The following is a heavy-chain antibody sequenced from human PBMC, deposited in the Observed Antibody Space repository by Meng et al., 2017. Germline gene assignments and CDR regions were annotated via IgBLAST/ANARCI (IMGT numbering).Heavy chain of an antibody. D-gene: IGHD5-18*01. J-gene: IGHJ3*02. CDR3: ARGEGDTRRAYGAFDI. CDR2: MFYSGKT. V-gene: IGHV4-39*07. CDR1: GGSISSSNYY. Sequence: SETLSLTCSVSGGSISSSNYYWGWIRQPPGKGLEWIGSMFYSGKTYYNPSLKSRVTISVDTSKNQFSLKLNSMTATDTAVYHCARGEGDTRRAYGAFDIWGQGTMVTVSS.